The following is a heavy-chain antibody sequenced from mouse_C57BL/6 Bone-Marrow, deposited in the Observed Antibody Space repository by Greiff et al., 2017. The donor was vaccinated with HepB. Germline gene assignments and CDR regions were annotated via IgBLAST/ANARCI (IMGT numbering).Heavy chain of an antibody. Sequence: EVQLVESGGGLVQPGGSLSLSCAASGFTFTDYYMSWVRQPPGKALEWLGFIRNKANGYTTEYSASVKGRFTISRDNSQSILYLQMNALRAEDSATYYCARSYYGNYDWFAYWGQGTLVTVSA. J-gene: IGHJ3*01. V-gene: IGHV7-3*01. CDR3: ARSYYGNYDWFAY. CDR1: GFTFTDYY. D-gene: IGHD2-1*01. CDR2: IRNKANGYTT.